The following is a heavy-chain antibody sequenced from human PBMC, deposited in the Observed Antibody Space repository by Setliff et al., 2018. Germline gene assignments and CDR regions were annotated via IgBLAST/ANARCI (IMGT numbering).Heavy chain of an antibody. D-gene: IGHD5-18*01. CDR2: TIPSFGST. CDR1: GGTFSNYV. Sequence: SVKVSCKASGGTFSNYVISWVRQAPGQGLEWMGGTIPSFGSTNYAQKFQGRVTIITDESTSTAYMELSSLRTEDSAVYYCAREGVDTRSSTDYRYYMDVWGKGTTVTVSS. CDR3: AREGVDTRSSTDYRYYMDV. J-gene: IGHJ6*03. V-gene: IGHV1-69*05.